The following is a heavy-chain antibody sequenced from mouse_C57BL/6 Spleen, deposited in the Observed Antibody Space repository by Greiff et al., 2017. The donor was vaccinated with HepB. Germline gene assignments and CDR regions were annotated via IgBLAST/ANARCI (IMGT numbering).Heavy chain of an antibody. CDR3: ARRTITTVVVSDY. Sequence: QVQLQQPGAELVMPGASVKLSCKASGYTFTSYWMHWVKQRPGQGLEWIGEIDPSDSYTNYNQKFKGKSTLTVDKSSSTAYMQRSSRTSEDSAVYYCARRTITTVVVSDYWGQGTTLTVSS. CDR1: GYTFTSYW. CDR2: IDPSDSYT. J-gene: IGHJ2*01. D-gene: IGHD1-1*01. V-gene: IGHV1-69*01.